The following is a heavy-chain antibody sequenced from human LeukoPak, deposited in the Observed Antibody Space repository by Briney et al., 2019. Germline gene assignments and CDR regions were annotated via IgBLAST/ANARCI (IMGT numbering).Heavy chain of an antibody. CDR3: ARTPRTYDFWSGPFDY. Sequence: AASVKVSCKASGGTFSSYTISWVRQAPGQELELMGRIIPILGIANYAQKFQGRVMITADKSTSTAYMELSSLRSEDTAVYYCARTPRTYDFWSGPFDYWGQGTLVTVSS. J-gene: IGHJ4*02. CDR1: GGTFSSYT. V-gene: IGHV1-69*02. D-gene: IGHD3-3*01. CDR2: IIPILGIA.